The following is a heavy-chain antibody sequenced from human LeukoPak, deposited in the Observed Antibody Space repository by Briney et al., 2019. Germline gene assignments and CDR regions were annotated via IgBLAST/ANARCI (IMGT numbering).Heavy chain of an antibody. J-gene: IGHJ4*02. CDR1: EFTFRNYW. CDR3: ARDNWIEAHYFDY. CDR2: IEEDGGEI. V-gene: IGHV3-7*01. D-gene: IGHD1-20*01. Sequence: GGSLRLSCATSEFTFRNYWMTWVRQAPGKGLEWVANIEEDGGEINYLDSVKGRFTISRDNAKNSLYLQMNSLRAEDTAVYYCARDNWIEAHYFDYWGQGTLVTVSS.